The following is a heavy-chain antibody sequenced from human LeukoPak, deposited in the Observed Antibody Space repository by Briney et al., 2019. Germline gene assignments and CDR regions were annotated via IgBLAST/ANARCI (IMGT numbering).Heavy chain of an antibody. V-gene: IGHV3-33*06. CDR2: IWYDGSNK. CDR3: AKDSGRTYYDYVWGSCDY. D-gene: IGHD3-16*01. CDR1: GFTFSSYG. Sequence: GGSLRLSCAASGFTFSSYGMHWVRQAPGKGLEWVAVIWYDGSNKYYADSVKGRLTISRDNSKNTLYLQMNSLRAEDTAVYYCAKDSGRTYYDYVWGSCDYWGQGTLVTVSS. J-gene: IGHJ4*02.